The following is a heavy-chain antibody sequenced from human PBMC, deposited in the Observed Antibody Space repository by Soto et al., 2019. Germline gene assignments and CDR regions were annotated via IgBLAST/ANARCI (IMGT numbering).Heavy chain of an antibody. CDR2: INPSGGST. CDR3: AREVISDVEYYYSSGVNYAFAI. V-gene: IGHV1-46*01. CDR1: GYTFTSYY. Sequence: ASVKVSCKASGYTFTSYYMHWVRQAPVQGLEWMGIINPSGGSTTYAQKFQGRVTMTRDTYTSTVYMELTSLRSEDTAVYYCAREVISDVEYYYSSGVNYAFAIWG. J-gene: IGHJ3*02. D-gene: IGHD3-22*01.